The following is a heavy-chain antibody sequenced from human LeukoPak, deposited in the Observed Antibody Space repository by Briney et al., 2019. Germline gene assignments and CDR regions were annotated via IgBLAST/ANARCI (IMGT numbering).Heavy chain of an antibody. Sequence: GGSLRLSCAASGFTFSSYSMNWVRQAPGKGLEWVSSISSSSSYIYYADSVKGRFTISRDNAKNSLYLQMNSLRAEGTAVYYCARVDYDSSGYYYNYYYYYMDVWGKGTTVTVSS. CDR1: GFTFSSYS. J-gene: IGHJ6*03. CDR2: ISSSSSYI. V-gene: IGHV3-21*01. CDR3: ARVDYDSSGYYYNYYYYYMDV. D-gene: IGHD3-22*01.